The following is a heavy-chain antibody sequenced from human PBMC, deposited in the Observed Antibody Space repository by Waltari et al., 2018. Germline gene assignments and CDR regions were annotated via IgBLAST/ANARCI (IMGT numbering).Heavy chain of an antibody. CDR1: GGPFSSYA. D-gene: IGHD2-15*01. Sequence: QVQLVQSGAEVKKPGSSVKVSCKASGGPFSSYAISWVRQAPGHGLEWMGRIIPIFGTANYAQKVQGRVTITADESTSTAYMELSSLRSEDTAVYYCAIQGYCSGGSCNQYYYYGMDVWGQGTTVTVSS. CDR3: AIQGYCSGGSCNQYYYYGMDV. CDR2: IIPIFGTA. J-gene: IGHJ6*02. V-gene: IGHV1-69*15.